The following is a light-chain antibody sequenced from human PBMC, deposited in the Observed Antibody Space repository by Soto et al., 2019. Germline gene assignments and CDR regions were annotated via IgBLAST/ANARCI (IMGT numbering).Light chain of an antibody. Sequence: EIVMTQSPATLSVSXXEXXTLCCXXSQSVNRNVAWYQXXXXXXXXPLIYATSNRATGVPVRFSGSGSETELTLTIASLQSEDIAVYYCQQHFDGPSWTVGQGTKV. CDR1: QSVNRN. V-gene: IGKV3-15*01. CDR3: QQHFDGPSWT. J-gene: IGKJ1*01. CDR2: ATS.